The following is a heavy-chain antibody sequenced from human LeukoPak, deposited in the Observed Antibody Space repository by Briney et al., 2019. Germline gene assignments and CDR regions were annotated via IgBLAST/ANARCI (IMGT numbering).Heavy chain of an antibody. CDR3: ARYYYDSSGYYYADY. D-gene: IGHD3-22*01. Sequence: SETLSLTCTVSGGSISSSSYYWGWIRQPPGKGLEWIGSLYYTGSTYYNPSLKNRVTISVDTSKNQFSLKLSSVTAADTAVYYCARYYYDSSGYYYADYWGQGTLVTVSS. V-gene: IGHV4-39*01. CDR2: LYYTGST. J-gene: IGHJ4*02. CDR1: GGSISSSSYY.